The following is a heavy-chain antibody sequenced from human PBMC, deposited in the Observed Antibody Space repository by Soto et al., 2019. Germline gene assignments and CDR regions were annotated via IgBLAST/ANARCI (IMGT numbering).Heavy chain of an antibody. D-gene: IGHD3-10*01. CDR2: IYYSGST. Sequence: QVQLQESGPGLVKPSQTLSLTCTVSGGSISSGGYYWSWIRQHPGKGLEWIGYIYYSGSTYYNPSLKSRVTKSVDTSKNQFPRRLSSVTAGDTAVYYWARGGGTPGLYGTIPGNWFDPWGQGTLVTVSS. V-gene: IGHV4-31*03. J-gene: IGHJ5*02. CDR1: GGSISSGGYY. CDR3: ARGGGTPGLYGTIPGNWFDP.